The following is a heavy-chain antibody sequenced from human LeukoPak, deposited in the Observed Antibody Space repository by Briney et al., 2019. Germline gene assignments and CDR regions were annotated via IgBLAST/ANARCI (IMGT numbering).Heavy chain of an antibody. Sequence: ASVKVSCKASGYTSTSYGISWVRQAPGQGLEWMGWISAYNGNTNYAQKLQGRVTMTTDTSTSTAYMELRSLRSDDTAVYYCARDQIMDQLLYGDYYYGMDVWGQGTTVTVSS. CDR3: ARDQIMDQLLYGDYYYGMDV. D-gene: IGHD2-2*02. V-gene: IGHV1-18*01. CDR2: ISAYNGNT. CDR1: GYTSTSYG. J-gene: IGHJ6*02.